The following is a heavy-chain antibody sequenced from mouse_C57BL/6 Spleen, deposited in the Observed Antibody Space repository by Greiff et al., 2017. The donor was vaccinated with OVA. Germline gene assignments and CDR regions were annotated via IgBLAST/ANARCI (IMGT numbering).Heavy chain of an antibody. CDR3: ARVGSSFGDY. CDR2: IDPSDSYT. V-gene: IGHV1-69*01. D-gene: IGHD1-1*01. J-gene: IGHJ2*01. Sequence: QVQLQQPGAELVLPGASVKLSCKASGYTFTSYWMHWVKQRPGQGLEWIGEIDPSDSYTNYNQKFKGKSTLTVDKSSSTAYMQLSSLTSEDSAVYYCARVGSSFGDYWGQGTTLTVSS. CDR1: GYTFTSYW.